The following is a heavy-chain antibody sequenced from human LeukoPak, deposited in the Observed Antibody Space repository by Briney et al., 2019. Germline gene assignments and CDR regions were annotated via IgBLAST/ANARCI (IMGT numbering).Heavy chain of an antibody. D-gene: IGHD6-13*01. CDR3: ARHGEEAAADHYFDY. CDR1: GYTFTSYD. V-gene: IGHV1-8*03. Sequence: ASVKVSCKASGYTFTSYDINWVRQATGQGLEWMGWMNPNSGNTGYAQKFQGRVTITRNTSISTACMELSSLRSEDTAVYYCARHGEEAAADHYFDYWGQGTLVTVSS. CDR2: MNPNSGNT. J-gene: IGHJ4*02.